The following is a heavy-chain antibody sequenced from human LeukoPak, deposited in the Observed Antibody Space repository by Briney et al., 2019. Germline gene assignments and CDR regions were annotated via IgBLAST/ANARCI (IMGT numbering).Heavy chain of an antibody. CDR3: AKHLGSHSFLFYYMDV. J-gene: IGHJ6*03. CDR1: QFTFSRFA. D-gene: IGHD2-21*01. Sequence: GRTLRLSCEASQFTFSRFAMSWIRQAPGTGLESVSTLSGSGTATYYADSVKGRFTTSRDNSKDTLYLQMDNLRADDTAVYYCAKHLGSHSFLFYYMDVWGTGTSVIVSS. V-gene: IGHV3-23*01. CDR2: LSGSGTAT.